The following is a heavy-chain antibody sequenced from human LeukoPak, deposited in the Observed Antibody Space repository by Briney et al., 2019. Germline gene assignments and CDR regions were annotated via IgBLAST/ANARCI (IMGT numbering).Heavy chain of an antibody. V-gene: IGHV1-69*13. CDR3: ARATSPVLRFLEWLSSGAFDI. CDR2: IIPIFGTA. CDR1: GYTFTSYG. Sequence: SVKVSCKASGYTFTSYGISWVRQAPGQGLEWMGGIIPIFGTANYAQKFQGRVTITADESTSTAYMELSSLRSEDTAVYYCARATSPVLRFLEWLSSGAFDIWGQGTMVTVSS. J-gene: IGHJ3*02. D-gene: IGHD3-3*01.